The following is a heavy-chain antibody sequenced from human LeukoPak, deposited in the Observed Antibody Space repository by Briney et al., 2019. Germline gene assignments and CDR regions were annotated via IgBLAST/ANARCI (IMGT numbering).Heavy chain of an antibody. Sequence: SETLSLTCTVSGGSISSYYWSWIRQPPGKGLEWIGYIYYSGSTNYNPSLKSRVTISVDTSKNQFSLKLSSVTAADTAVYYCARERVGYSYGYNYFDYWGQGTLVIVSS. D-gene: IGHD5-18*01. CDR2: IYYSGST. CDR3: ARERVGYSYGYNYFDY. J-gene: IGHJ4*02. V-gene: IGHV4-59*01. CDR1: GGSISSYY.